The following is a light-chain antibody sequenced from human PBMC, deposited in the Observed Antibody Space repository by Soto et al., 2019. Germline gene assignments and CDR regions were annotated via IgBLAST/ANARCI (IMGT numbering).Light chain of an antibody. J-gene: IGKJ1*01. V-gene: IGKV3-20*01. CDR3: QPHGSSPWT. Sequence: EIVLPQFPGTVSLSPGERATLSCRASQSISNNNLTWSQQKPGKAPRLLIDRVYNRATGIPDRFSGSGSGTDFTLTISRLEPDAFAVYFCQPHGSSPWTVGKGTKVE. CDR2: RVY. CDR1: QSISNNN.